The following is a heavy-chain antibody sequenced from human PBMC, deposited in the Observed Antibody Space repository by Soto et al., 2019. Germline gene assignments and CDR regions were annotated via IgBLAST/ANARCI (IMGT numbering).Heavy chain of an antibody. CDR3: ARDGGRHSGGIDY. Sequence: QVQLVQSGAEVKKPGSSVKVSCKASGGTFCSYSINWVRQAPGLGLEWMGEIIPIFGTANYAQKFQGRVTITADESMCTAYMELSSLRSEDTAVYYCARDGGRHSGGIDYWGQGTLVTVSS. D-gene: IGHD1-26*01. CDR2: IIPIFGTA. CDR1: GGTFCSYS. J-gene: IGHJ4*02. V-gene: IGHV1-69*01.